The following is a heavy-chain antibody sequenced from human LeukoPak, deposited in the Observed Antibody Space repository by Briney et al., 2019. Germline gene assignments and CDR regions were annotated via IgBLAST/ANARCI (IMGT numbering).Heavy chain of an antibody. Sequence: VASVKVSCKASGYTFSDHYVHWFRQAPGQGLEWMGWINPNSGGTNYAQNFQGRVTITRDTSIRTAYMELNRLRSDDTALYYCARYRLSDAFDIWGQGTMVIVSS. J-gene: IGHJ3*02. V-gene: IGHV1-2*02. D-gene: IGHD1-26*01. CDR1: GYTFSDHY. CDR3: ARYRLSDAFDI. CDR2: INPNSGGT.